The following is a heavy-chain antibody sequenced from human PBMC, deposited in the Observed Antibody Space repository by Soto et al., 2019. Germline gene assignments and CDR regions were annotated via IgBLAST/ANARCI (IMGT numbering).Heavy chain of an antibody. CDR2: ISGGGDTT. V-gene: IGHV3-23*01. J-gene: IGHJ4*02. D-gene: IGHD3-10*01. CDR3: AKGRGGSGSLTPRVDC. CDR1: GFTFNNYA. Sequence: EVQLLESGGGLVQPGGSLRLSCAASGFTFNNYAMTWVRQAPGKGLEWVSAISGGGDTTSYADSVKGRFTVSRDGSKNTPYLQMGSLRAEDTALYYCAKGRGGSGSLTPRVDCWGQGTLVTVSS.